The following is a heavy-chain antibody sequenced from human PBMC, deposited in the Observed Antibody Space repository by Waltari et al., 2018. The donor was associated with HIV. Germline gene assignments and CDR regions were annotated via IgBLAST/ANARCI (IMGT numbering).Heavy chain of an antibody. CDR3: ARDSGRGRSFDF. CDR2: INTNTGNP. V-gene: IGHV7-4-1*02. J-gene: IGHJ3*01. D-gene: IGHD6-25*01. Sequence: QVQLVQSGSELKKPGASVKISCKASGYTFTSSSLNWVRQAPGQGLEWMGWINTNTGNPMYAKGFTGRFVFSLDTSVSTTYLQNSSLTAEDTAVYYCARDSGRGRSFDFWGQGTMVTVSS. CDR1: GYTFTSSS.